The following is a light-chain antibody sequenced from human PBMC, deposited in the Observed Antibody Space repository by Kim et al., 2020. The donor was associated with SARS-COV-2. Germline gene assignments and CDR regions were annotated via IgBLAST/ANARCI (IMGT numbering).Light chain of an antibody. CDR1: SRDVGAYKY. V-gene: IGLV2-14*03. CDR2: DVS. J-gene: IGLJ1*01. Sequence: QSITISCAGTSRDVGAYKYVSWYQQHPGKAPKLLIYDVSDRPSGVSNRFSGSKSGNTASLTISGLQAEDEADYYCTSYTSSSTYVFGTGTKVTVL. CDR3: TSYTSSSTYV.